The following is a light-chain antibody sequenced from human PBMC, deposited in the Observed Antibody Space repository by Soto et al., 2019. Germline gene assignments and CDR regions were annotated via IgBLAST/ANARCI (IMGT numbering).Light chain of an antibody. Sequence: DIQMTQSPSTLSASVGDRVTITCRASQSISSWLAWYQQKPGKAPKLLIYAASTLQSGVPSRFSGSGSGTDFTLTINSLQPEDFATYYCQQLNSYPRRITFGQGTRLEIK. CDR3: QQLNSYPRRIT. V-gene: IGKV1-5*01. CDR1: QSISSW. J-gene: IGKJ5*01. CDR2: AAS.